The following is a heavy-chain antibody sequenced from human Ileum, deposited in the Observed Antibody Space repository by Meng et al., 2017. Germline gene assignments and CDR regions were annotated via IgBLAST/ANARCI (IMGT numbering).Heavy chain of an antibody. J-gene: IGHJ4*02. CDR3: ARHIAVSGTRGFDS. Sequence: QGEVTGAGPGLGQPLETLSPTCAVSGASISSGHWWSWVRQPPGKGLEWIGEMYPSGTTNYNPSLKSRVTISMDTSKNQLSLKLSSVTAADTAVYYCARHIAVSGTRGFDSWGQGTLVT. V-gene: IGHV4-4*02. CDR2: MYPSGTT. CDR1: GASISSGHW. D-gene: IGHD6-19*01.